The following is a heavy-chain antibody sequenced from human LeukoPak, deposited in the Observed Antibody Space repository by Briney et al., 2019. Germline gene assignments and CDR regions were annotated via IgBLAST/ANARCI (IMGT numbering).Heavy chain of an antibody. Sequence: PGGSLRLSCSASGFTFSSYAMSWVRQAPGKGLEYVSAISSNGGSTYYADSVKGRFTISRDNSKNTLYLQMSSLRAEDTAVYYCVKVGLHDYGDYGVDYWGQGTLVTVSS. D-gene: IGHD4-17*01. CDR1: GFTFSSYA. CDR2: ISSNGGST. J-gene: IGHJ4*02. V-gene: IGHV3-64D*06. CDR3: VKVGLHDYGDYGVDY.